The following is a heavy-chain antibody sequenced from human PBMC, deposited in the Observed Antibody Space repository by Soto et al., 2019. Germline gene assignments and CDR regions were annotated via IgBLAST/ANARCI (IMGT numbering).Heavy chain of an antibody. Sequence: SETLSLTCTVSGGSISSSSYYWGWIRQPPGKGLEWIGSIYYSGSTYYNPSLKSRVTISVDTSKNQFSLKLSSVTAADTAVYYCARVTYYYDSSGSKNNPYYFDYWGQGTLVTVSS. V-gene: IGHV4-39*01. CDR1: GGSISSSSYY. CDR3: ARVTYYYDSSGSKNNPYYFDY. CDR2: IYYSGST. J-gene: IGHJ4*02. D-gene: IGHD3-22*01.